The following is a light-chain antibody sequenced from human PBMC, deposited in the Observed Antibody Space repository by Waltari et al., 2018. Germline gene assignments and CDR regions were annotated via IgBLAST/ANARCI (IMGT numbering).Light chain of an antibody. V-gene: IGLV2-14*01. CDR1: SRHIGGYYS. CDR2: EVI. J-gene: IGLJ3*02. Sequence: QSALTQPPSVSGSPGQSITIPCTGTSRHIGGYYSVSWYQQPPGKAPKLMIYEVIARPSGVSKRFSGSKSGNTASLTISGLQAEDEADYYCSSYSRINTWLFGGGTKVTVL. CDR3: SSYSRINTWL.